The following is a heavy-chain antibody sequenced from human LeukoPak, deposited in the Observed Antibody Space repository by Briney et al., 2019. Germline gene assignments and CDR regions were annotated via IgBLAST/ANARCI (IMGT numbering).Heavy chain of an antibody. D-gene: IGHD2-2*02. CDR1: GYTFTGYY. V-gene: IGHV1-2*02. CDR3: AREPIVLVPAAIFNWFDP. CDR2: INPDSGGT. J-gene: IGHJ5*02. Sequence: GASVKVSCKASGYTFTGYYIHWVRQAPGQGPEWMGWINPDSGGTNYAQKFQGRVTMSRDTSISTAYMEVSRLRPDDTAVYYCAREPIVLVPAAIFNWFDPWGQGTLVTVSS.